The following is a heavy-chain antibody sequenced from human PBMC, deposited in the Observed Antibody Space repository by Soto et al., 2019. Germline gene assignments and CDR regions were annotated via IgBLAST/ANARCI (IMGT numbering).Heavy chain of an antibody. J-gene: IGHJ4*02. D-gene: IGHD3-22*01. V-gene: IGHV1-2*02. CDR1: GYTFTDSY. CDR2: INPNSGGT. Sequence: QVQLVQSGAAVKKPGASVKVSCKASGYTFTDSYVHWVRQAPGQGLEWMGWINPNSGGTKSAQKFQGRVTMTRDTTISTAYMELSRMRSDDTAVYYCARRKGDYYDSSGYHYYFDYWGQGTLVMVSS. CDR3: ARRKGDYYDSSGYHYYFDY.